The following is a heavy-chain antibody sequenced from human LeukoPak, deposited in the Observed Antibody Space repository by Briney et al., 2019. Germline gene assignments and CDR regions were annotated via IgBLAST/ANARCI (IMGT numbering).Heavy chain of an antibody. CDR2: IWYDGSNK. D-gene: IGHD6-13*01. CDR1: GFTFSSYG. CDR3: ARDGLRAAGTHFDY. J-gene: IGHJ4*02. V-gene: IGHV3-33*01. Sequence: PGRSLRLSCAASGFTFSSYGMHWVRQAPGKGLEWVAVIWYDGSNKYYADSVKGRFTISRDSSKNTLYLQMNSLRAEDTAVYYCARDGLRAAGTHFDYWGQGTLVTVSS.